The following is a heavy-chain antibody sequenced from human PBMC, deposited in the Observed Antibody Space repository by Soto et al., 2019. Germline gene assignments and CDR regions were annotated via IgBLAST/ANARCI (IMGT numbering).Heavy chain of an antibody. CDR2: IIPILGIA. D-gene: IGHD6-13*01. Sequence: QVQLVQSGAEVKKPGSSVKVSCKASGGTFSSYTISWVRQAPGQGLEWMGRIIPILGIANYAQKFQGRVTITADKSTSTAYMELSSLRSEDTAVYYCARYSSSWGPHSNYYYYYYMDVWGKGTTVTVSS. CDR3: ARYSSSWGPHSNYYYYYYMDV. J-gene: IGHJ6*03. CDR1: GGTFSSYT. V-gene: IGHV1-69*02.